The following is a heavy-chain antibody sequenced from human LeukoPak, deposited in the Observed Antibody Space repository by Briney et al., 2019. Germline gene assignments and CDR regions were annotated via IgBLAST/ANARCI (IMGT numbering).Heavy chain of an antibody. D-gene: IGHD5-18*01. V-gene: IGHV4-39*01. CDR2: IYYSGST. CDR1: GGSISSSSYY. CDR3: ARHRYSYGYGYFQH. J-gene: IGHJ1*01. Sequence: SETLSLTCTVSGGSISSSSYYWGWIRQPLGKGLEWIGSIYYSGSTYYNPSLKSRVTISVDTSKNQFSLKLSSVTAADTAVYYCARHRYSYGYGYFQHWGQGTLVTVSS.